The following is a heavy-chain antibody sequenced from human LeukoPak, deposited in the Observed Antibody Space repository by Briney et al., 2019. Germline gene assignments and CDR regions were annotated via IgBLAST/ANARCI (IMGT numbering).Heavy chain of an antibody. CDR3: AKEYSFDNWVFDY. V-gene: IGHV3-30*05. D-gene: IGHD1-20*01. CDR1: GFTFSTYG. J-gene: IGHJ4*02. CDR2: IRDSGSAK. Sequence: PGGSLRLSCAASGFTFSTYGMHWVRQAPGKGLEWVAVIRDSGSAKIYADSVKGRFTTSRDNSKNTLYLEMNSLSPDGTAVYYCAKEYSFDNWVFDYWGQGTLVTVSS.